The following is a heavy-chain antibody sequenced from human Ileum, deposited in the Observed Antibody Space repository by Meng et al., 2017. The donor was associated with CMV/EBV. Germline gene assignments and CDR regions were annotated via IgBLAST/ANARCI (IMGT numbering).Heavy chain of an antibody. V-gene: IGHV3-23*01. D-gene: IGHD3-10*01. Sequence: ETLSLTCAASGFTFSNYAMAWVRQAPKKGLEWISSISGRAINTYYADSVKGRVTLSRDNSEKTLFLQMNSLRAEDTAIYYCAKFSAQGAFDIWGQGTMVTVSS. J-gene: IGHJ3*02. CDR2: ISGRAINT. CDR3: AKFSAQGAFDI. CDR1: GFTFSNYA.